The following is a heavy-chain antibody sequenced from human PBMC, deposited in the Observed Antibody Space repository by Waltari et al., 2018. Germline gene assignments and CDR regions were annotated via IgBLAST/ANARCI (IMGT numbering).Heavy chain of an antibody. V-gene: IGHV3-23*01. Sequence: EVQLLESGGGLVQPGGSRRLSCAASGFTFSSYALNWVRQAPGKGLEWVSAISCSGGSTDYADAVKVRFTISRDNSKNTLYLQMNSLRAEDTAVYYCAKCSGWGLWGQGTLVTVSS. J-gene: IGHJ4*02. CDR3: AKCSGWGL. D-gene: IGHD6-19*01. CDR2: ISCSGGST. CDR1: GFTFSSYA.